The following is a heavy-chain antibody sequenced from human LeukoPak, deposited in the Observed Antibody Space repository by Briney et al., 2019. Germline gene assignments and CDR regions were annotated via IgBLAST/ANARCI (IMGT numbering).Heavy chain of an antibody. D-gene: IGHD6-13*01. Sequence: PGGSLRLSCAASGFTFSSYGMHWVRQAPGKGLEGVSAISGSGGSTYHADSVKGRFTISRDNSKNTLYLQMNSLRAEDTAVYYCATYSSPPRFVQHWSQGTLVTVSS. V-gene: IGHV3-23*01. CDR2: ISGSGGST. CDR3: ATYSSPPRFVQH. J-gene: IGHJ1*01. CDR1: GFTFSSYG.